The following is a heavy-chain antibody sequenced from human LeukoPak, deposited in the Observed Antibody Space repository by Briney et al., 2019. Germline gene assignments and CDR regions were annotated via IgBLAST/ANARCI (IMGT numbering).Heavy chain of an antibody. J-gene: IGHJ6*02. CDR1: GLTFSTYT. Sequence: PGGSLRLSCAASGLTFSTYTMNWVRQAPGKGLRWVSYISSSSSTIFYADSVKGRLTISRDNAKNSLYLQMNSVRDEDTAVYYCARGGRPMDVWGQGTTVTVSS. V-gene: IGHV3-48*02. CDR3: ARGGRPMDV. CDR2: ISSSSSTI.